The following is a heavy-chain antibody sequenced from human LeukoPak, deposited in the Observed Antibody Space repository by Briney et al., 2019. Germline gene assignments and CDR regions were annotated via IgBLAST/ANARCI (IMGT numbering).Heavy chain of an antibody. CDR3: ARSGGYNSPLGY. D-gene: IGHD5-24*01. CDR1: GGSISSYY. Sequence: SETLSLTCTVSGGSISSYYWSWIRQPPGKGLEWIGYIYYSGSTNYNPSLKSRVTISVDTSKNQFSLKLSSVTAADTAVYYCARSGGYNSPLGYWGQGTLVTVSS. V-gene: IGHV4-59*08. J-gene: IGHJ4*02. CDR2: IYYSGST.